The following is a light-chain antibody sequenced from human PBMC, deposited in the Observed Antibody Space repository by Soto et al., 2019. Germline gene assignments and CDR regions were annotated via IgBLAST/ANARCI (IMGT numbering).Light chain of an antibody. V-gene: IGKV3-11*01. CDR3: QQRSNWPPIT. CDR1: QSVSSY. CDR2: DAS. Sequence: IVLTQSPATLSLSPWERATLSCRASQSVSSYLAWYQQKPGQAPRLLIYDASNRATGIPARFSGSESGTDFTLTISSLEPEDFAVYYCQQRSNWPPITFGQGTRLEIK. J-gene: IGKJ5*01.